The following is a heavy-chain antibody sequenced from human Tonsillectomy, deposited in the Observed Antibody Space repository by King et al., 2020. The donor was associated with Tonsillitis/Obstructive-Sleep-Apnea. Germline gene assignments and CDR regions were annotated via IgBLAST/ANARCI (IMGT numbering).Heavy chain of an antibody. CDR3: ARGPRYNWNSHNWFDP. CDR2: ISAYNGNT. CDR1: GYTFTSYG. D-gene: IGHD1-7*01. J-gene: IGHJ5*02. V-gene: IGHV1-18*01. Sequence: QIQLVQSGVEVKKPGASVKVSCKASGYTFTSYGISWVRQAPGQGLEWMGWISAYNGNTNYAQKLQGRVTMTTDTSTSTAYMELRSLRSDDTAVYYCARGPRYNWNSHNWFDPWGQGTLVTVSS.